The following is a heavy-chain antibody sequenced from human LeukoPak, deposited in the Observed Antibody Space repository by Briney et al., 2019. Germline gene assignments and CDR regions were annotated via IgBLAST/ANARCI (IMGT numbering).Heavy chain of an antibody. Sequence: SETLSLTCTVSGGSISSSGYYWGWIRQPPGKGLEWIGSVDYTGTTSHSPSLKSRVTISVDTSKNQFSLKLSSVTAADTAIYYCARQSSHYYGSGTFRHFDYWGQGTLVSVSS. V-gene: IGHV4-39*01. J-gene: IGHJ4*02. CDR1: GGSISSSGYY. D-gene: IGHD3-10*01. CDR2: VDYTGTT. CDR3: ARQSSHYYGSGTFRHFDY.